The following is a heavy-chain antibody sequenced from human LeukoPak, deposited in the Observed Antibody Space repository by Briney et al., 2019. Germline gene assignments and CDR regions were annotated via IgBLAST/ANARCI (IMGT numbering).Heavy chain of an antibody. D-gene: IGHD3-10*01. CDR3: ARAALEDYYGSGSYYLYYMDV. CDR1: GGSISSYY. V-gene: IGHV4-59*01. J-gene: IGHJ6*03. Sequence: SETLSLTCTVSGGSISSYYWSWIRQPPGKGLEWIGYIYYSGSTNYHPSLKSRVTISVDTSKNQFSLKLSSVTAADTAVYYCARAALEDYYGSGSYYLYYMDVWGKGTTVTISS. CDR2: IYYSGST.